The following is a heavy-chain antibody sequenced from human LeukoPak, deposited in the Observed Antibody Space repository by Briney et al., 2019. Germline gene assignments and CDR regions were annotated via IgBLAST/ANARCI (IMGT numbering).Heavy chain of an antibody. CDR3: AREPYYYDSSGYYPY. J-gene: IGHJ4*02. Sequence: GGSLRLSCAASGFTFSSYSMNWVRQAPGKGLEWVANIKQDGSEKYYADSVKGRFTISRDNAKNSLYLQMNSLRAEDTAVYYCAREPYYYDSSGYYPYWGQGTLVTVSS. V-gene: IGHV3-7*01. D-gene: IGHD3-22*01. CDR2: IKQDGSEK. CDR1: GFTFSSYS.